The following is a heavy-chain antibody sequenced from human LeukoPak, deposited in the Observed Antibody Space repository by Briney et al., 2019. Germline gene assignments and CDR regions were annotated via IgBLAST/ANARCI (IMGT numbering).Heavy chain of an antibody. CDR2: IHNTGST. V-gene: IGHV4-39*07. Sequence: SETLSLTCTVSGGSISSRSYYWGWIRQPPGKGLQWIGNIHNTGSTYYTPSLKSRVTISVDTSKNQFSLKLSSVTAADTAVYFCARESLGDIGAAAHYYYGTDFWGQGTTVTVS. CDR1: GGSISSRSYY. CDR3: ARESLGDIGAAAHYYYGTDF. J-gene: IGHJ6*02. D-gene: IGHD6-13*01.